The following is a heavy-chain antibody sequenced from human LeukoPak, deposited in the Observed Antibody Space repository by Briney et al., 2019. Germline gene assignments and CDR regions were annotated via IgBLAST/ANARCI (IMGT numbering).Heavy chain of an antibody. CDR2: IQNDGIY. CDR3: AKEKRIAAFDY. Sequence: GGSLRLSCAASGFTFSSFGMHWARQAPGKGLEWVAAIQNDGIYYAESVKGRFTISRDNSKNTLYLQMNSLRAEDTAVYYCAKEKRIAAFDYWGQGTLVTVSS. CDR1: GFTFSSFG. V-gene: IGHV3-30*02. D-gene: IGHD6-13*01. J-gene: IGHJ4*02.